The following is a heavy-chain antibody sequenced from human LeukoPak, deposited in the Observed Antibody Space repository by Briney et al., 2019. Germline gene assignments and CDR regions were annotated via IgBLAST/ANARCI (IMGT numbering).Heavy chain of an antibody. D-gene: IGHD3-16*01. CDR2: IYHSGST. CDR3: ARKSPRALRGYYYMDV. J-gene: IGHJ6*03. V-gene: IGHV4-30-2*01. CDR1: GGSISSGGYY. Sequence: SQTLSLTCTVSGGSISSGGYYWSWIRQPPGKGLEWIGYIYHSGSTYYNPSLKSRVTISVDTSKNQFSLKLSSVTAADTAVYYCARKSPRALRGYYYMDVWGKGTTVTVSS.